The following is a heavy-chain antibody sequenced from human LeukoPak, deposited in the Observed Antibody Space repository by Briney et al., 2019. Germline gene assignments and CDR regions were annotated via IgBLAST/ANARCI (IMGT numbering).Heavy chain of an antibody. CDR1: GFTFSSYA. CDR2: ISGSGDST. Sequence: GGSLRLSCAASGFTFSSYAMSWVRQAPGKGLEWVSAISGSGDSTYYADSVKGRFTISRDNSKNTLYLQINSLRAEDTAIYYCAKVLSGILGIVGPTIDWFDPWGQGTLVTVSS. V-gene: IGHV3-23*01. D-gene: IGHD1-26*01. CDR3: AKVLSGILGIVGPTIDWFDP. J-gene: IGHJ5*02.